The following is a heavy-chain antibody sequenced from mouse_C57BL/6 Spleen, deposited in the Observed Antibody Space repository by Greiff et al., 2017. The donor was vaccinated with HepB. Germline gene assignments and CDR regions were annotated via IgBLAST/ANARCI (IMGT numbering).Heavy chain of an antibody. CDR2: IDPSDSET. Sequence: QVQLQQPGAELVRPGSSVKLSCKASGYTFTSYWMHWVKQRPIQGLEWIGNIDPSDSETHYNQKFKDKATLTVDKSSSTAYMQLSSLTSEDSAVYYWARSAHYYGSSYDYWGQGTTLTVSS. V-gene: IGHV1-52*01. J-gene: IGHJ2*01. CDR1: GYTFTSYW. CDR3: ARSAHYYGSSYDY. D-gene: IGHD1-1*01.